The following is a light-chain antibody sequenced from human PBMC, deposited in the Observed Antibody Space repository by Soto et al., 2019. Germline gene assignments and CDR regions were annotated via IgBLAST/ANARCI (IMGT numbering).Light chain of an antibody. J-gene: IGKJ2*01. CDR1: QNINTY. CDR3: QQLYSYPYT. Sequence: DIPMTQSPSSVSASVGDRVTLSCRASQNINTYLNWYQQKPGKAPQLLIFAASTLHRGVPSRFSGSGSGTDFTLTISSLQPEDFATYYCQQLYSYPYTFGQGTKLEI. V-gene: IGKV1-39*01. CDR2: AAS.